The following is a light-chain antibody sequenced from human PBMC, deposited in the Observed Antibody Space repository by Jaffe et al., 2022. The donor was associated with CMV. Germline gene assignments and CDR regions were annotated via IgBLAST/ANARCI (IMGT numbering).Light chain of an antibody. CDR2: YDS. CDR3: QVWDATSDQVV. Sequence: SYVLTQPPSVSVAPGQTASITCGVKNVGTKSVHWYQQKPGQAPVLLIYYDSDRPSGIPERFSGSHSGNTATLTIGRVEAGDEADYYCQVWDATSDQVVFGGGTELSVL. V-gene: IGLV3-21*04. J-gene: IGLJ2*01. CDR1: NVGTKS.